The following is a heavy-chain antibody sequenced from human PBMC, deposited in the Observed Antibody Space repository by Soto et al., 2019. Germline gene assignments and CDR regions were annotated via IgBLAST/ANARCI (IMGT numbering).Heavy chain of an antibody. CDR1: GFTFSSYS. CDR3: ARALDFWSAYFDY. Sequence: GGSLRLSCAASGFTFSSYSMNWVRQAPGKGLEWVSYISSSSSTIYYADSVKGRFTISRDNAKNSLYLQMNSLRAEDTAVYYCARALDFWSAYFDYWGQGSLVTVSS. CDR2: ISSSSSTI. D-gene: IGHD3-3*01. V-gene: IGHV3-48*01. J-gene: IGHJ4*02.